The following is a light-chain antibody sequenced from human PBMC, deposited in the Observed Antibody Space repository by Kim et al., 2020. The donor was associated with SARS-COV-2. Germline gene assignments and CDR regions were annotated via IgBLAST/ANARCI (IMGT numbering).Light chain of an antibody. CDR2: QHT. Sequence: SLSPGQTASITCSGSKLGDKYAYWYQKKPGHSPILVIYQHTKRPSGISQRFSGSSFGNTATLTISRAQTMDEADYYCQAWDSSTAVFGGGTQLTVL. V-gene: IGLV3-1*01. CDR1: KLGDKY. CDR3: QAWDSSTAV. J-gene: IGLJ3*02.